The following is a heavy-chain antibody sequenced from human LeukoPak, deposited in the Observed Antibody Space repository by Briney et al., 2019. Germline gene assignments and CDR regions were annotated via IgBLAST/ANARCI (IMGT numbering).Heavy chain of an antibody. CDR3: ARDSKSGRYFDY. Sequence: SETLSLTCTVSGGSNSSYYWSWIRQPAGKGLEWIGRIYTSGSTNYNPSLKSRVTMSVDTSKNQFSLKLSSVTAADTAVYYCARDSKSGRYFDYWGQGTLVTVSS. V-gene: IGHV4-4*07. J-gene: IGHJ4*02. D-gene: IGHD1-26*01. CDR2: IYTSGST. CDR1: GGSNSSYY.